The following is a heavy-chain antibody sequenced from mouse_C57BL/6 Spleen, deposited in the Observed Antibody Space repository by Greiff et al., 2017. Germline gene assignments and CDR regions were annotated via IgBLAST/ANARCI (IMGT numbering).Heavy chain of an antibody. D-gene: IGHD2-2*01. CDR3: ARGYGYIYAMDY. Sequence: QVQLQQPGAELVKPGASVKMSCKASGYTFTSYWITWVKQRPGQGLAWIGDIYPGSGSTNYNEKFKSKATLTVDTSSSTAYMQLSSLTSEDSAVYYCARGYGYIYAMDYWGQGTSVTVSS. CDR2: IYPGSGST. J-gene: IGHJ4*01. V-gene: IGHV1-55*01. CDR1: GYTFTSYW.